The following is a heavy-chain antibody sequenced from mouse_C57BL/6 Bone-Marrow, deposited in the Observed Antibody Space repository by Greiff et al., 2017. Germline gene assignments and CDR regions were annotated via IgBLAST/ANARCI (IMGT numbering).Heavy chain of an antibody. Sequence: QVQLQQPGAELVKPGASVKLSCKASGYTFTNYWMHWVKQRPGQGLEWIGMMHPNGGSPDYNEKFKSEATLSVDKSSRTAYMERSSLTSEDSAVYYCARSYDYDDYTMGYWGQGTSVTVSS. J-gene: IGHJ4*01. CDR2: MHPNGGSP. V-gene: IGHV1-64*01. D-gene: IGHD2-4*01. CDR1: GYTFTNYW. CDR3: ARSYDYDDYTMGY.